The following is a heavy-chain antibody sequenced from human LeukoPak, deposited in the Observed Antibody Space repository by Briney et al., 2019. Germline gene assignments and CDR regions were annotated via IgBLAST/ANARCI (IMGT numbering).Heavy chain of an antibody. D-gene: IGHD1-26*01. CDR3: ARFLSLLGSYSEVGDY. Sequence: GGSLRLSCAASGFTFDDYAMHWVRQAPGKGLEWVSGISWNSGSIGYADSVKGRFTISRDNAKNSLYLQMNSLRAEDTAVYYCARFLSLLGSYSEVGDYWGQGTLVTVSS. J-gene: IGHJ4*02. V-gene: IGHV3-9*01. CDR2: ISWNSGSI. CDR1: GFTFDDYA.